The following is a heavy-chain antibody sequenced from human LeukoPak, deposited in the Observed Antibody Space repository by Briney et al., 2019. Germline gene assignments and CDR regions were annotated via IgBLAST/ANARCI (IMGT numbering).Heavy chain of an antibody. D-gene: IGHD3-22*01. Sequence: RVTISVDTSKNQFSLKLSSVTAADTAVYYCARAPSNYYDSSGYRFDYWGQGTLVTVSS. CDR3: ARAPSNYYDSSGYRFDY. V-gene: IGHV4-59*01. J-gene: IGHJ4*02.